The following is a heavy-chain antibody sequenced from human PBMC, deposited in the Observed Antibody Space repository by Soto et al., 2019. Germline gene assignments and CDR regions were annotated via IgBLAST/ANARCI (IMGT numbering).Heavy chain of an antibody. CDR3: AAENLGYCSGGSCYSS. CDR1: GFTFTSSA. D-gene: IGHD2-15*01. CDR2: IVVGSGNT. V-gene: IGHV1-58*01. Sequence: SVKVSCKASGFTFTSSAVQWVRQARGQRLEWIGWIVVGSGNTNYAQKFQERVTITRDMSTSTAYMELSSLRSEDTAVYYCAAENLGYCSGGSCYSSWGQGTLVTVSS. J-gene: IGHJ5*02.